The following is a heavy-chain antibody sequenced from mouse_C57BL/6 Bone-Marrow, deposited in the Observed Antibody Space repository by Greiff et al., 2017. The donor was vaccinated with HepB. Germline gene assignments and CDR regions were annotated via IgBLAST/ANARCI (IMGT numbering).Heavy chain of an antibody. V-gene: IGHV5-6*02. CDR1: GFTFSSYG. D-gene: IGHD2-2*01. Sequence: EVMLVESGGDLVKPGGSLKLSCAASGFTFSSYGMSWVRQTPDKRLEWVATISSGGSYTYYPDSVKGRFPISRDNAKNTLYLQMSSLKSEDTAMYYCAREGVTSFAYWGQGTLVTVSA. J-gene: IGHJ3*01. CDR3: AREGVTSFAY. CDR2: ISSGGSYT.